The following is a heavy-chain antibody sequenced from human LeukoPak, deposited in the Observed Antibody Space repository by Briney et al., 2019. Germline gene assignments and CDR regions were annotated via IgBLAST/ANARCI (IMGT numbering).Heavy chain of an antibody. V-gene: IGHV1-8*01. Sequence: ASVKVSCKASGYTFTSYDINWVRQATGQGLEWMGWMNPNSGNTGYAQKFQGRVTITRNTSISTAYMELSSLRSEDTAVYYCARVGDYDFWSGYSGGWFDPWGQGTLVTVSS. CDR1: GYTFTSYD. CDR2: MNPNSGNT. J-gene: IGHJ5*02. D-gene: IGHD3-3*01. CDR3: ARVGDYDFWSGYSGGWFDP.